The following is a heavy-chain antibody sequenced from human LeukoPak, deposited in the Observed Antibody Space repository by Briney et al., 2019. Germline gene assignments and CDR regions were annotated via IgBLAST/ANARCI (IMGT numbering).Heavy chain of an antibody. CDR3: ARIRRYSSSWYNWFDP. D-gene: IGHD6-13*01. V-gene: IGHV1-18*01. CDR2: ISAYNGNT. J-gene: IGHJ5*02. Sequence: AASVKVSCKASGYTFTSYGISWVRQAPGQGLEWMGWISAYNGNTNYAQKLQGGVTMTTDTSTSTAYMELRSLRSDDTAVYYCARIRRYSSSWYNWFDPWGQGTLVTVSS. CDR1: GYTFTSYG.